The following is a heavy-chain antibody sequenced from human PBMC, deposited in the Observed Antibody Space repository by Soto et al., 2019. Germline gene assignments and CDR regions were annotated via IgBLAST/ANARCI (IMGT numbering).Heavy chain of an antibody. J-gene: IGHJ4*02. V-gene: IGHV3-30*18. D-gene: IGHD3-16*01. Sequence: QVQLVESGGGVVQPGRSLRLSCAASGFTFNSYGMHWVRQAPGKGLEWVAVTSYDGSNRQYADSVKGRFTISRDNAKNTLFLQMNSLRPEDTALYYCAKDWGESWGVMDYWGQGTLVTVSS. CDR3: AKDWGESWGVMDY. CDR2: TSYDGSNR. CDR1: GFTFNSYG.